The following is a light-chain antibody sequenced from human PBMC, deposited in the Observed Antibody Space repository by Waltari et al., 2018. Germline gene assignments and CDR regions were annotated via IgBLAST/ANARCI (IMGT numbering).Light chain of an antibody. CDR2: INSDGSH. CDR3: QTGGHGTWV. CDR1: SGHSKTI. J-gene: IGLJ3*02. Sequence: QLVVTQSSSASASLGASVKLTCTLDSGHSKTIIGWLQQQPEKGPRYLMKINSDGSHSKGDEIPDRFSGSSSGAERYLTISNLQSEDEGDYYCQTGGHGTWVFGGGTKLTVL. V-gene: IGLV4-69*01.